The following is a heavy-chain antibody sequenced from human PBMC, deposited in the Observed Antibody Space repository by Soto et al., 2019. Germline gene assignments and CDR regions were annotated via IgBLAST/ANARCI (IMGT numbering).Heavy chain of an antibody. CDR1: GGTFSSYA. CDR3: ARQGPIVGVVAAIRAWVDP. V-gene: IGHV1-69*13. J-gene: IGHJ5*02. CDR2: IIPIFGTA. Sequence: YSVKVSCKASGGTFSSYAISWVRQAPGQGLEWMGGIIPIFGTANYAQKFQGRVTITADESTSTAYMELSSLRSEDTAVYYCARQGPIVGVVAAIRAWVDPWG. D-gene: IGHD2-15*01.